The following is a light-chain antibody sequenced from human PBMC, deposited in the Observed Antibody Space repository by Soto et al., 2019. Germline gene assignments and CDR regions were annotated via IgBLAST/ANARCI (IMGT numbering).Light chain of an antibody. CDR1: SSNIGSNT. CDR3: AAWDDSLNGLYV. Sequence: VLTQPPSASGTPGQRVTISCSGSSSNIGSNTVNWFQQLPGTAPKLLIDSNNQRPSGVPDRFSGSKSGTSASLAISGLQSEDEADYYCAAWDDSLNGLYVFGTGTKV. V-gene: IGLV1-44*01. CDR2: SNN. J-gene: IGLJ1*01.